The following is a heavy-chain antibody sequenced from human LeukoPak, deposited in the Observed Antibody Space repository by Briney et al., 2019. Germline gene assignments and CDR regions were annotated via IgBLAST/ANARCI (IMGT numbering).Heavy chain of an antibody. Sequence: PGGSLRLSCAASGFTFSSYAMSWVRQAPGKGLEWVSAISGSGGSTYYADSVKGRFTISRDNSKNTLYLQMNSLRAEDTAVYYCAREFGSGSYFATFDYWGQGTLVTVSS. CDR3: AREFGSGSYFATFDY. D-gene: IGHD3-10*01. V-gene: IGHV3-23*01. CDR1: GFTFSSYA. CDR2: ISGSGGST. J-gene: IGHJ4*02.